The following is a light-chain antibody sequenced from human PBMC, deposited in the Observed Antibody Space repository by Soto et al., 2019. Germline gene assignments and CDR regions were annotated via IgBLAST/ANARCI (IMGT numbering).Light chain of an antibody. J-gene: IGLJ2*01. V-gene: IGLV2-23*02. CDR2: EVS. CDR3: SSYVGSGTSVV. CDR1: NSDVGSSNF. Sequence: QSALTQPASVSGSPGQSITISCAGSNSDVGSSNFVSWYQQHPGKASKLLIYEVSKWPSGASSRFSGSKSGNRASLTISGLQAEDEADYYCSSYVGSGTSVVFGGGTKVTVL.